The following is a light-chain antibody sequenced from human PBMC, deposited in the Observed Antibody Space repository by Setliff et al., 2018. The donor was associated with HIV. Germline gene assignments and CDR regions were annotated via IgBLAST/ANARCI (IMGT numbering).Light chain of an antibody. CDR3: SSYTRTSTF. V-gene: IGLV2-14*03. CDR2: DVS. Sequence: QSALPQPASVSGSPGQSITISCTGTNSDIGAYNYVSWYQQYPGKAPKLMIYDVSNRPSGVSNRFSGSKSGNTASLTISGLQAEDEADYYCSSYTRTSTFVGGGTKVTVL. CDR1: NSDIGAYNY. J-gene: IGLJ2*01.